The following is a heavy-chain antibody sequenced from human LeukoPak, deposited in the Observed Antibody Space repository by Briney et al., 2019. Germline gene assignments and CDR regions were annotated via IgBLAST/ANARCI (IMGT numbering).Heavy chain of an antibody. V-gene: IGHV3-7*03. D-gene: IGHD1/OR15-1a*01. CDR3: ARNNDMDV. J-gene: IGHJ6*02. Sequence: PGGSLRLSCEASGFLLSNHWMTWVRQAPGKGPEWVANINKDESEKYYVDSVKGRFTISRDTAKNSLYLQMNHLRVEDTALYYCARNNDMDVWGQGTTVIVSS. CDR1: GFLLSNHW. CDR2: INKDESEK.